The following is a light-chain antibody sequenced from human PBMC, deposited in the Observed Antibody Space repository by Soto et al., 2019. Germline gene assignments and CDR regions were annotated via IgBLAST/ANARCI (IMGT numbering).Light chain of an antibody. Sequence: IQLTQSPSPLSASVGDRVTITCRASQGISSNLAWYQQKPGKAPKLLIYAASTLQSGVPSRFSGSGSGTDFTLTISRLQPEDFATYYCQQLDSYPITFGQGTRLEIK. CDR2: AAS. V-gene: IGKV1-9*01. J-gene: IGKJ5*01. CDR3: QQLDSYPIT. CDR1: QGISSN.